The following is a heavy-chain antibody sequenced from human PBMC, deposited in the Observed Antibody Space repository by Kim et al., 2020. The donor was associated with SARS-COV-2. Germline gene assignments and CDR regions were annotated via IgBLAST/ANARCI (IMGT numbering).Heavy chain of an antibody. Sequence: SETLSLTCAVYGGSFSGYYWSWIRQPPGKGLEWIGEINHSGRTNYYPSLKSRVTISVDTSKNKFSLKLTSVTGADKAVYYCGRRLSNTSGWGSHYCDLWG. CDR1: GGSFSGYY. J-gene: IGHJ2*01. D-gene: IGHD3-10*01. V-gene: IGHV4-34*01. CDR2: INHSGRT. CDR3: GRRLSNTSGWGSHYCDL.